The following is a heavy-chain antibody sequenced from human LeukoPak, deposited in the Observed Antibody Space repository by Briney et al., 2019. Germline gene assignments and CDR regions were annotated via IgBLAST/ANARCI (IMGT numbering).Heavy chain of an antibody. CDR3: ARTKEMATISYFDS. D-gene: IGHD5-24*01. Sequence: PGGSLRLSCAASEFTFSSYEMNWVRQAPGKGLEWVSYIDSSGSTIHYADSVKGRFTISRDNAKNSLYLQMNSLRAEDTAVYYCARTKEMATISYFDSWGQGTLVTVSS. CDR2: IDSSGSTI. J-gene: IGHJ4*02. V-gene: IGHV3-48*03. CDR1: EFTFSSYE.